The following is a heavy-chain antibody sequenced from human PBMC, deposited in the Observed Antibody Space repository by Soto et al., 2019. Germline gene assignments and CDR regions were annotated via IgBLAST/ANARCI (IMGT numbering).Heavy chain of an antibody. CDR2: ISSSGCTI. V-gene: IGHV3-48*02. CDR3: AGDVATRLSSSRVDS. J-gene: IGHJ4*02. D-gene: IGHD5-12*01. CDR1: GFTLSSYS. Sequence: EVQLVESGGGLGQPGGSLSLSCAASGFTLSSYSMRWVLQAPGKGLEWVSYISSSGCTIYYAESVKGRFTVSRDTGKNSLYLQMNSLRDEDTALYFCAGDVATRLSSSRVDSWGQGTQVTVSS.